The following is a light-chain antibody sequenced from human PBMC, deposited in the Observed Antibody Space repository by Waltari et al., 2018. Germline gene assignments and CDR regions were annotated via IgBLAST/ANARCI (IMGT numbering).Light chain of an antibody. Sequence: VLSSSNNKNFVAWYQQKPGQPPKLLIYWASTRESGVPDRFSGSGSGTDFTLTISSLQAEDVAVYYGQQYYTIAPWTFGQGTKVEIK. CDR3: QQYYTIAPWT. V-gene: IGKV4-1*01. J-gene: IGKJ1*01. CDR2: WAS. CDR1: VLSSSNNKNF.